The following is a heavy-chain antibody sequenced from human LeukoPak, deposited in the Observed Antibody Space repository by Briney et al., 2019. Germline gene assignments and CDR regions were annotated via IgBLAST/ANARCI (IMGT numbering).Heavy chain of an antibody. CDR2: IYTSGST. D-gene: IGHD3-22*01. CDR3: AKRYYHDSLEAFKI. V-gene: IGHV4-4*07. Sequence: PSETLSLTCTVSGGSISNNYWSWIRQSAGKGLEWIGRIYTSGSTNYNPSLKSRVTISVDKSKNQFSLKLSSVTASDPAVYYCAKRYYHDSLEAFKIWGQGTMVTV. J-gene: IGHJ3*02. CDR1: GGSISNNY.